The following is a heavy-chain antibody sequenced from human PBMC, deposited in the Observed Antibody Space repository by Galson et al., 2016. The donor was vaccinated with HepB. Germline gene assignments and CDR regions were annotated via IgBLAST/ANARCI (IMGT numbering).Heavy chain of an antibody. CDR3: ASSEGYSPYEPFDN. CDR2: TYYRSKWYH. Sequence: CAISGDSVSSNSAAWNWIRQSPSRGLEWLGRTYYRSKWYHDYAVSMKSRVTINPDTTKNQFSLQLNSVTPEDTAVYYCASSEGYSPYEPFDNWGQGTLVTVSS. V-gene: IGHV6-1*01. D-gene: IGHD5-12*01. CDR1: GDSVSSNSAA. J-gene: IGHJ4*02.